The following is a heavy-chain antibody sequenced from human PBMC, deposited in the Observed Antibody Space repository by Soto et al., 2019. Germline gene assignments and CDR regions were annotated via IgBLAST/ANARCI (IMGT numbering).Heavy chain of an antibody. Sequence: ASVKVSCKASGYTFTSYYMHWVRQAPGQGLEWMGIINPSGGSTSYAQKFQGRVTMTRDTSTSTVYMELSSLRSEDTAVYYCARRNYYGSGSFPPYYYYGMDVWGQGTTLTVSS. CDR1: GYTFTSYY. J-gene: IGHJ6*02. CDR2: INPSGGST. CDR3: ARRNYYGSGSFPPYYYYGMDV. D-gene: IGHD3-10*01. V-gene: IGHV1-46*01.